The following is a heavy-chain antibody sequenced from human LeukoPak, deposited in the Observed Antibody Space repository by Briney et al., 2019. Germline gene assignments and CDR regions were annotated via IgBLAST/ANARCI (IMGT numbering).Heavy chain of an antibody. V-gene: IGHV3-33*03. D-gene: IGHD3-10*01. CDR2: IWYDGSNK. J-gene: IGHJ3*02. Sequence: GGSLRLSCAASGFTFSSYGMHWVRQAPGKGLEWVAVIWYDGSNKYYADSVKGRFTISRDNAKNSLYLQMNSLRAEDMALYYCAKATMVRGVITAFDIWGQGTMVTVSS. CDR3: AKATMVRGVITAFDI. CDR1: GFTFSSYG.